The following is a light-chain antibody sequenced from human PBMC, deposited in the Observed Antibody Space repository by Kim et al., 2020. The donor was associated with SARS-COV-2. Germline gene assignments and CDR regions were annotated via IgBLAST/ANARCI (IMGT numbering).Light chain of an antibody. Sequence: SPGDKATLTCRASHSVRSTYLAWYQQKPGQAPRLLIYGTSSRATCIPDRFSGSGSETDFTLTISRLEPEDVAVYYCQQFGSSPPYAFGQGTKLEIK. CDR3: QQFGSSPPYA. J-gene: IGKJ2*01. CDR2: GTS. CDR1: HSVRSTY. V-gene: IGKV3-20*01.